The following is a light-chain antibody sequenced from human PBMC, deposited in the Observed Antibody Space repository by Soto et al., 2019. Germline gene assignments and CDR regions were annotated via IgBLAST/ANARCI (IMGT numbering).Light chain of an antibody. Sequence: EIVLMQSPGTLSLSPGESATLFCRAIQSMKRRYLAWYQQKPGQAPRLLIYGASSRATGIPDRFSGSGSGTDFTLTISRLEPEDFAVYYCQQYGSSPPMYTFGQGTKVDI. CDR1: QSMKRRY. CDR2: GAS. CDR3: QQYGSSPPMYT. V-gene: IGKV3-20*01. J-gene: IGKJ2*01.